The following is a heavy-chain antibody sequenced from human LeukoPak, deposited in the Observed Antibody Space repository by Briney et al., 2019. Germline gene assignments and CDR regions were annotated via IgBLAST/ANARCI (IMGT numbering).Heavy chain of an antibody. CDR2: ISSSSSYI. Sequence: GGSLRLSCAASGFTFSSYSMNWVRQAPGKGLEWVSSISSSSSYIYYADSVKGRFTISRDNAKNSLYLQMNSLRAEDTAVYYCARAPSSYYDSSGYYLVYWGQGTLVTVSS. D-gene: IGHD3-22*01. V-gene: IGHV3-21*01. J-gene: IGHJ4*02. CDR1: GFTFSSYS. CDR3: ARAPSSYYDSSGYYLVY.